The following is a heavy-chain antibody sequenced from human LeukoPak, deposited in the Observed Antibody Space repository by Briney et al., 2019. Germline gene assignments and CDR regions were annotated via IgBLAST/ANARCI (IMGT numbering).Heavy chain of an antibody. Sequence: ASVKVSCKASGYTFTGYYMHWVRQAPGRGLEWMGWINPNSGGTNYAQKFQGRVTMTRDTSISTAYMELSRLRSDDTAVYYCARDRDSSGYTHFDYWGQGTLVTVSS. CDR3: ARDRDSSGYTHFDY. CDR2: INPNSGGT. V-gene: IGHV1-2*02. D-gene: IGHD3-22*01. CDR1: GYTFTGYY. J-gene: IGHJ4*02.